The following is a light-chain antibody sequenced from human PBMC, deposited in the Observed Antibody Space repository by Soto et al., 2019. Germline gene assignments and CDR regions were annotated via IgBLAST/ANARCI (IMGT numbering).Light chain of an antibody. CDR1: QSISNN. CDR2: GAS. Sequence: VVRTQSPATLSVSPGERSTLSCMASQSISNNLAWYQQKPGQAPRLLIYGASTRATGISARFSGSGSGTEFTLTISSLQSEDFAVYYCQQYNNWPPYTVGQGTQVDIK. J-gene: IGKJ2*01. CDR3: QQYNNWPPYT. V-gene: IGKV3-15*01.